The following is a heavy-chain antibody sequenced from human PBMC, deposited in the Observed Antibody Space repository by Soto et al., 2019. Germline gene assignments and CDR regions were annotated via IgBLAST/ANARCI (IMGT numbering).Heavy chain of an antibody. D-gene: IGHD4-17*01. CDR3: ARGGNYGDGYYYYVMDV. CDR2: INHSGST. J-gene: IGHJ6*02. CDR1: GGSFSGYY. Sequence: SETLSLTCAVYGGSFSGYYWSWIRQPPGKGLEWIGEINHSGSTNYNPSLKSRVTISVDTSKNQFSLKLSSVTAADTAVYYCARGGNYGDGYYYYVMDVWGQGTTVTVSS. V-gene: IGHV4-34*01.